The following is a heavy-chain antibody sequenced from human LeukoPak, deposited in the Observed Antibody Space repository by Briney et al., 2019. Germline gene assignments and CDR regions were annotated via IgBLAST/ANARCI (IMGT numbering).Heavy chain of an antibody. CDR1: GFTFSNYG. V-gene: IGHV3-30*19. Sequence: PGRSLRLSCAASGFTFSNYGMHWVRQAPGKGLEWVAVISYDGSNKYYEDSVKGRFTISRDNSKNTLYLQMNSPRAEDTAVYYCARDPERGALDYWGQGTLVTVSS. J-gene: IGHJ4*02. D-gene: IGHD1-14*01. CDR3: ARDPERGALDY. CDR2: ISYDGSNK.